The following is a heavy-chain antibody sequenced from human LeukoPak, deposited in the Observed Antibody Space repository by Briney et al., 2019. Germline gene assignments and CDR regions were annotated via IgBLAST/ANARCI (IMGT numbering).Heavy chain of an antibody. CDR2: IYYSGST. Sequence: PSETLSLTCTVSGGSISSYYWSWIRQPPGKGLEWIGYIYYSGSTNYNPSLKSRVTISVDTPKNQFSLKLSSVTAADTAVYYCARDSSSWNAFDIWGQGTMVTVSS. CDR1: GGSISSYY. D-gene: IGHD6-13*01. V-gene: IGHV4-59*01. CDR3: ARDSSSWNAFDI. J-gene: IGHJ3*02.